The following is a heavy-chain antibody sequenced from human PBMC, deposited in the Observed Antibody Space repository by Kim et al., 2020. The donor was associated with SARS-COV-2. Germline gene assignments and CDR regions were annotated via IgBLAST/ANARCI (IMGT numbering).Heavy chain of an antibody. D-gene: IGHD6-19*01. CDR3: GTHQRARSGWYVAAYY. J-gene: IGHJ6*01. CDR2: AYYIGNT. Sequence: SETLSLTCTVSGVSLSSSSNYWGWIRQPPGKGLEWIGTAYYIGNTSYNPSLKSRVTITADTSKNQFSLMLGSVTAADSSVYHCGTHQRARSGWYVAAYY. V-gene: IGHV4-39*01. CDR1: GVSLSSSSNY.